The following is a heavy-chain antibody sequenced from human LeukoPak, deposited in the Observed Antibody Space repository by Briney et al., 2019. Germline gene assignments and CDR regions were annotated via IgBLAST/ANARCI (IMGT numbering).Heavy chain of an antibody. CDR2: IYYSGST. J-gene: IGHJ4*02. D-gene: IGHD2-15*01. Sequence: SQTLSLTCTVSGGSISSGGYYWSWVRQHPGKGLEWIGYIYYSGSTYYNPSLKSRVTISVDTSKNQFSLKLSSVTAADTAVYYCAREALGYCSGGSCGGRVDYWGQGTLVTVSS. CDR1: GGSISSGGYY. CDR3: AREALGYCSGGSCGGRVDY. V-gene: IGHV4-31*03.